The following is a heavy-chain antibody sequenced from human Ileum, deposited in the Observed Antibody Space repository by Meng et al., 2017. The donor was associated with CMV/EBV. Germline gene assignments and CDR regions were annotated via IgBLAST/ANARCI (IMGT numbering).Heavy chain of an antibody. CDR2: INDSGGRT. CDR3: DAADY. Sequence: GESLKISCAASGFVVNSNYMNWVRQAPGKGLEWVSTINDSGGRTHYADSVKGRFTISRDNSRNTLYLQMDSLRAEDTAIYYCDAADYWGQGVLVTVSS. V-gene: IGHV3-23*01. D-gene: IGHD6-13*01. J-gene: IGHJ4*02. CDR1: GFVVNSNY.